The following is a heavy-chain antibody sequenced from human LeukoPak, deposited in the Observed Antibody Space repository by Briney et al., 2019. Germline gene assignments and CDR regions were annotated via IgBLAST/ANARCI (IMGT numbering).Heavy chain of an antibody. D-gene: IGHD3-22*01. CDR3: AREGDSSVYYDY. CDR1: RGSFSGYY. Sequence: SETLSLTCAVSRGSFSGYYWSWIRQPPGKGLEWIGEIHHIGSTNYNPSLKSRVIISVDTSKNQCSLKLSSVTAADTAVYYCAREGDSSVYYDYWGQGTLVTVSS. J-gene: IGHJ4*02. CDR2: IHHIGST. V-gene: IGHV4-34*01.